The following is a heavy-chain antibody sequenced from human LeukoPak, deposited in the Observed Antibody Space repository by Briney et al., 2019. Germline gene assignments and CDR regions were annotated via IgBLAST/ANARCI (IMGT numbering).Heavy chain of an antibody. CDR3: ATPLGLWFGELLSTLDY. J-gene: IGHJ4*02. CDR2: ISSSSSTI. D-gene: IGHD3-10*01. CDR1: GFTFSSYS. V-gene: IGHV3-48*01. Sequence: GGSLRLSCAASGFTFSSYSMNWVRQAPGKGLEWVSYISSSSSTIYYADSVKGRFTISRDNSKNTLYLQMNSLRAEDTAVYYCATPLGLWFGELLSTLDYWGQGTLVTVSS.